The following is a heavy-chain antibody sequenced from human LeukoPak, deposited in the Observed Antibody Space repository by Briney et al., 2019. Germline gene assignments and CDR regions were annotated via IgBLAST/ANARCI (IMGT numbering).Heavy chain of an antibody. CDR1: GGSISIYY. CDR3: ASLAAAAWFDP. V-gene: IGHV4-59*01. Sequence: SETLSLTCTVSGGSISIYYWSWIRQPPGKGLEWIGYIYYSGSTNYNPSLKSRVTISVDTSKNQFSLKLSSVTAADTAVYYCASLAAAAWFDPWGQGTLVTVSS. J-gene: IGHJ5*02. D-gene: IGHD6-13*01. CDR2: IYYSGST.